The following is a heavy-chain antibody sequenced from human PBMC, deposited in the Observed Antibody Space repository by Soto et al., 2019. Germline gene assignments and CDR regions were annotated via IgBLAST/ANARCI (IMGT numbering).Heavy chain of an antibody. V-gene: IGHV1-2*02. J-gene: IGHJ5*01. D-gene: IGHD3-22*01. CDR1: GYTFGAYY. CDR3: ASTDSSGYYKNWFDS. Sequence: QVQLVQSGAEVKKPGASVKVSCKASGYTFGAYYMHWVRQAPRQGLEWLVCIRPNNGGINYAQNFQGRVTLTRDTSISTAYMELSGLTSDYAAVYYCASTDSSGYYKNWFDSGGQGTMVTVSS. CDR2: IRPNNGGI.